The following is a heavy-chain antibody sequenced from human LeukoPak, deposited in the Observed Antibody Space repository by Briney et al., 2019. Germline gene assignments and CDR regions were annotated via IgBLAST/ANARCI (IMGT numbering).Heavy chain of an antibody. Sequence: GRSLRLSCAASGFTFSSYGMHWVRQAPGKGLEWVAVIWYDGSNKYYADSVKGRFTISRDNSKNTVYLQMNSLRPEDTALYYCARVAPGYTYVYGAPYYFDNWGQGTLVTVSS. J-gene: IGHJ4*02. D-gene: IGHD5-18*01. CDR3: ARVAPGYTYVYGAPYYFDN. CDR2: IWYDGSNK. CDR1: GFTFSSYG. V-gene: IGHV3-33*01.